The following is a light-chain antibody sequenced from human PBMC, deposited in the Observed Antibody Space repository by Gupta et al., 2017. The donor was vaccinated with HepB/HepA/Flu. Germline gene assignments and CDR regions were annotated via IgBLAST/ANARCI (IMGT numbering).Light chain of an antibody. J-gene: IGKJ5*01. V-gene: IGKV1-39*01. Sequence: DIQMTQSPSSLSASVGDRVTITSRASQTISDYVSWYPHKVGQAPKLLIYATSNLESGVPSRFSGGGSGTYFTLTISSLQPEDFATYYCQQSYNLPITFGEGTRLEI. CDR1: QTISDY. CDR3: QQSYNLPIT. CDR2: ATS.